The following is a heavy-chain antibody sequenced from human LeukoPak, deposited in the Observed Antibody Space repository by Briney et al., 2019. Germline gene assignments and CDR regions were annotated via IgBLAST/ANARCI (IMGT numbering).Heavy chain of an antibody. CDR3: ARVYYDILTGYYIPYYYYYYMDV. V-gene: IGHV3-20*04. CDR2: INWNGGST. Sequence: GGSLRLSCAASGFTFDDYGMSWVREARGKGLECGSGINWNGGSTVYADAVRGRFTISRDNAKNSLYLQMNSLRAEDTALYYCARVYYDILTGYYIPYYYYYYMDVWGKGTTVTVSS. CDR1: GFTFDDYG. J-gene: IGHJ6*03. D-gene: IGHD3-9*01.